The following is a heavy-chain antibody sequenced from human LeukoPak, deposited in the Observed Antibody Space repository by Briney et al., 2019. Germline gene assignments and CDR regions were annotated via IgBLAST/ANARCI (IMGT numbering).Heavy chain of an antibody. Sequence: GGSLRLSCAASGFTFSSYEMNWVRQAPGKGLEWVSYISSGGNTIYYADSVKGRFTISRDNAKNSLYLQMHSLRAEDTAVYYCAREGTAMVSFDYCGQGTLVTVSS. J-gene: IGHJ4*02. V-gene: IGHV3-48*03. CDR3: AREGTAMVSFDY. CDR2: ISSGGNTI. D-gene: IGHD5-18*01. CDR1: GFTFSSYE.